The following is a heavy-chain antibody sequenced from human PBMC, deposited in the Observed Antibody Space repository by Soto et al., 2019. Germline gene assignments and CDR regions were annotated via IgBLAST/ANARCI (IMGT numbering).Heavy chain of an antibody. CDR3: ASGDYYDSSGYVDY. V-gene: IGHV1-69*13. CDR2: IIPIFGTA. Sequence: VASVKVSCKASGGTFSSYAISWVRQAPGQGFEWMGGIIPIFGTANYAQKFQGRVTITADESTSTAYMELSSLRSEDTAVYYCASGDYYDSSGYVDYWGQGTLVTVSS. D-gene: IGHD3-22*01. CDR1: GGTFSSYA. J-gene: IGHJ4*02.